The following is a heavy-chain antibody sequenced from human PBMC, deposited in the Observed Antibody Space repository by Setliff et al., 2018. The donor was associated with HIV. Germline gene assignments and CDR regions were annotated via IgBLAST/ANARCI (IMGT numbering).Heavy chain of an antibody. Sequence: GGSLRLSCAASGFTFSSYAMSWVRQAPGKGLEWVSGISDSGGSTYYGDSVKGRFTISRDNSKNTLYLQMNSLRAEDTAVYYCARYSNWNFEEHFDYWGQGTLVTVSS. CDR2: ISDSGGST. V-gene: IGHV3-23*01. CDR3: ARYSNWNFEEHFDY. CDR1: GFTFSSYA. J-gene: IGHJ4*02. D-gene: IGHD1-7*01.